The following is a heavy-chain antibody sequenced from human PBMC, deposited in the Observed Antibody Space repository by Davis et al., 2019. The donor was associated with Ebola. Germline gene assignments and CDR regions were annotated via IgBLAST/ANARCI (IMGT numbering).Heavy chain of an antibody. CDR3: ARVRRGGPSAS. CDR2: ISAYNGNT. CDR1: GYTFTSYG. Sequence: AASVKVSCKASGYTFTSYGISWVRQAPGQGLEWMGWISAYNGNTNYAQKLQGRVTMTTDTSTSTAYMELRSLGSDDTAVYYCARVRRGGPSASWGQGTLVTVSS. J-gene: IGHJ4*02. D-gene: IGHD1-26*01. V-gene: IGHV1-18*01.